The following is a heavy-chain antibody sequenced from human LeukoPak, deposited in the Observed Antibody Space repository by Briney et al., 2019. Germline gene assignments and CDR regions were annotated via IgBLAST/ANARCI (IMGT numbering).Heavy chain of an antibody. CDR1: GGSISSGYYY. CDR3: ARGAHYYGSGNYSNNVNGFDI. Sequence: SQTLSLTCTVSGGSISSGYYYWNWIRRPAGKGLEWIGRIYTSGSTNYNPSLKSRVTISVDTSKNQFSLKLSSVTAADTAVYYCARGAHYYGSGNYSNNVNGFDIWGQGTTVTVSS. J-gene: IGHJ3*02. CDR2: IYTSGST. V-gene: IGHV4-61*02. D-gene: IGHD3-10*01.